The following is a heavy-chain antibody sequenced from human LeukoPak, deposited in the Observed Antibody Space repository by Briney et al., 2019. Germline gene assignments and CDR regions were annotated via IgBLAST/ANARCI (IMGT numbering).Heavy chain of an antibody. CDR2: IYYSGRT. V-gene: IGHV4-59*02. D-gene: IGHD6-6*01. CDR3: ARDREYSSSGLVWFDP. CDR1: GGSVSGYY. Sequence: SETLFLTCTVSGGSVSGYYWSWIRQPPGKGLEWIGYIYYSGRTNYNPSLKSRVTISVDTSENQFSLKLTSVTAADTAVYYCARDREYSSSGLVWFDPWGHGILVTVSS. J-gene: IGHJ5*02.